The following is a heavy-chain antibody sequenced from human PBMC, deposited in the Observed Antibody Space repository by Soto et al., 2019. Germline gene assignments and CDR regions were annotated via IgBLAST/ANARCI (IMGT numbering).Heavy chain of an antibody. CDR3: AGRGFKMVFDY. Sequence: ASVKVSCKASGGTSSSYAISWVRQAPGQGLEWMGGIIPIFGTANYAQKFQGRVTITADESTSTAYMELSSLRSEDTAVYYCAGRGFKMVFDYWGQGTLVTVSS. J-gene: IGHJ4*02. V-gene: IGHV1-69*13. CDR1: GGTSSSYA. D-gene: IGHD2-8*01. CDR2: IIPIFGTA.